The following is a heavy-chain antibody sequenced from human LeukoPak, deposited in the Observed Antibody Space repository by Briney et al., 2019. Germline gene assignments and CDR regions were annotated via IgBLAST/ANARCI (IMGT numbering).Heavy chain of an antibody. CDR2: IKPSGGGT. J-gene: IGHJ1*01. Sequence: ASVKVSCKASGYTFTNYYVHWVRQAPGQGLEWMGIIKPSGGGTSYALKFQGRVTMTRDTSTSIAYMELSSLRSEDTAVYYCARDHFDSSGYYYLLGYFEHWGQGTLVTVSS. CDR3: ARDHFDSSGYYYLLGYFEH. CDR1: GYTFTNYY. D-gene: IGHD3-22*01. V-gene: IGHV1-46*01.